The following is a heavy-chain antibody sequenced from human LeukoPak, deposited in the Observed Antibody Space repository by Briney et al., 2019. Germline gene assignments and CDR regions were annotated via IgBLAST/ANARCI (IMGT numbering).Heavy chain of an antibody. J-gene: IGHJ4*02. CDR3: ARRLSAAYYGSGSVDY. Sequence: SETLSLTCTVSGGSIRSSTSYWVWIRRPPGKGLEWIGSIYYSGSTYYSPSLKSRVTVFVDTSENQFSLNLNSVTAADTAVYFCARRLSAAYYGSGSVDYWGQGTLVTVSS. V-gene: IGHV4-39*01. CDR1: GGSIRSSTSY. D-gene: IGHD3-10*01. CDR2: IYYSGST.